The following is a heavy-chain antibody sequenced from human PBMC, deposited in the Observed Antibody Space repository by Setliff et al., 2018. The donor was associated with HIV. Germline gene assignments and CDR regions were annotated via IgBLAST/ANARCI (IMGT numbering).Heavy chain of an antibody. J-gene: IGHJ5*02. D-gene: IGHD1-26*01. CDR2: IKPDGSEK. CDR3: ASMWKVGA. V-gene: IGHV3-7*03. CDR1: GFTFSTFW. Sequence: PGGSLRLSCAASGFTFSTFWMSWVRQAPGKGLEWVANIKPDGSEKYYVDSVKGRFTISRDNARTSLYLEMSSLRVEDTAVYFCASMWKVGAWGRGTLVTVSS.